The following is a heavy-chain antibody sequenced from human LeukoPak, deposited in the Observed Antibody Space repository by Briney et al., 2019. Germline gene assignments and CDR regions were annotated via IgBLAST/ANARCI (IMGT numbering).Heavy chain of an antibody. CDR1: GFTVSSNY. Sequence: GGSLRLSCAASGFTVSSNYMSWVRQAPGKGLEWVSVIYSGGSTYYADSVKGRFTISRDNSKNTLYLQMNSLRAEDAAVYYCASHSSGWDYYYYGMDVWGQGTTVTVSS. D-gene: IGHD6-19*01. CDR3: ASHSSGWDYYYYGMDV. V-gene: IGHV3-53*01. CDR2: IYSGGST. J-gene: IGHJ6*02.